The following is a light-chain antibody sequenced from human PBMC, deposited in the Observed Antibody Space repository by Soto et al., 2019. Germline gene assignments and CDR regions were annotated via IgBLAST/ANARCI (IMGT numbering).Light chain of an antibody. V-gene: IGLV4-69*01. Sequence: QPVLTQSPSASASLGASVKLTCTLSSGHSSYAIAWHQQHPEKGPRYLMKLDSDGSHTKGDAIPDRFSGSSSGAERYLTISSLQSEDEADYYCQTWGTGIHVVFGGGTKLTVL. CDR1: SGHSSYA. CDR2: LDSDGSH. CDR3: QTWGTGIHVV. J-gene: IGLJ2*01.